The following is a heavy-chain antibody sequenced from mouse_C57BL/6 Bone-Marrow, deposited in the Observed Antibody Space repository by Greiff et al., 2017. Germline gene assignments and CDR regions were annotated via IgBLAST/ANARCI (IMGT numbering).Heavy chain of an antibody. CDR3: ARSGWLRWFAY. V-gene: IGHV1-76*01. CDR1: GYTFTDYY. J-gene: IGHJ3*01. Sequence: VKLMESGAELVRPGASVKLSCKASGYTFTDYYINWVKQRPGQGLEWIARIYPGSGNTYYNEKFKGKATLTAEKSSSTAYMQLSSLTSEDSAVYVCARSGWLRWFAYWGQGTLVTVSA. CDR2: IYPGSGNT. D-gene: IGHD2-2*01.